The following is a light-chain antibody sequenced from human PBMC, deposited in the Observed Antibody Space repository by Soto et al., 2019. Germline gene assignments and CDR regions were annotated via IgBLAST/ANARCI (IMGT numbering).Light chain of an antibody. CDR2: EGS. CDR1: SSDVGSYNL. V-gene: IGLV2-23*01. Sequence: QSALTQPASVSGSPGQSITISCTGTSSDVGSYNLVSWYQQHPGKAPKLMIYEGSKRPSGVSNRFSGSKSGNTASLTISGRQAEDAADYYCCSYAGGSTVVFGGGTKVTVL. J-gene: IGLJ2*01. CDR3: CSYAGGSTVV.